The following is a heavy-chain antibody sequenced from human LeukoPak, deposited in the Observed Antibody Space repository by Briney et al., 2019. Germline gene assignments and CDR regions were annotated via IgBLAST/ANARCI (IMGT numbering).Heavy chain of an antibody. J-gene: IGHJ6*03. Sequence: SQTLSLTCTVSGGSISSGSYYWSWIRQPAGKGLEWIGRIYASGSTYYNPSLKSRVTISVDTSKNQFSLKLSSVTAADTAVYYCAREPYYYYYYYMDVWGKGTTVTVSS. CDR1: GGSISSGSYY. V-gene: IGHV4-61*02. CDR2: IYASGST. CDR3: AREPYYYYYYYMDV.